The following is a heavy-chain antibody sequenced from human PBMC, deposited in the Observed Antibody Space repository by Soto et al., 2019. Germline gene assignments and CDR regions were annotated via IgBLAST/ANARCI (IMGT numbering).Heavy chain of an antibody. Sequence: QVQLMQSGAEVKKPGASVKVSCKASGNTFTNYYIHWVRQAPGQGLEWMGTINPSGGHTTYAQKFLGRGTMTRDTPTSTLYMELTSLRSEDTAVYYCARGGHVVVVTAAFDYWGQGTPVTVSS. CDR2: INPSGGHT. CDR1: GNTFTNYY. J-gene: IGHJ4*02. CDR3: ARGGHVVVVTAAFDY. V-gene: IGHV1-46*01. D-gene: IGHD2-21*02.